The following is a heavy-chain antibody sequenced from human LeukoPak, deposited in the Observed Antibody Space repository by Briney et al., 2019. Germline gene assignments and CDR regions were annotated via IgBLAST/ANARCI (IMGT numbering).Heavy chain of an antibody. CDR3: ARPTKDGYNYGY. CDR1: GYTFTSYY. CDR2: INPSGGST. D-gene: IGHD5-24*01. J-gene: IGHJ4*02. V-gene: IGHV1-46*01. Sequence: ASVKVSCKASGYTFTSYYMHWVRQAPGQGLEWMGIINPSGGSTSCAQKFQGRVTMTRDTSISTAYMELSRLRSDDTAVYYCARPTKDGYNYGYWGQGTLVTVSS.